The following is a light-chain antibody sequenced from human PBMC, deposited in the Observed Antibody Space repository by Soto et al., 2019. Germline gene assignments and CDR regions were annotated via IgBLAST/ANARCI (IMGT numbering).Light chain of an antibody. CDR1: TSDVGAYNY. CDR2: EVD. CDR3: SSYTVINTAV. J-gene: IGLJ3*02. V-gene: IGLV2-14*01. Sequence: QSALTQPASVSGSPGQSVSISCTGSTSDVGAYNYVAWHQHKPGKAPRLLIYEVDHRPSGISPRFSGSKSGNTASLTISGLQTDDEADYYCSSYTVINTAVFGGGTKLTVL.